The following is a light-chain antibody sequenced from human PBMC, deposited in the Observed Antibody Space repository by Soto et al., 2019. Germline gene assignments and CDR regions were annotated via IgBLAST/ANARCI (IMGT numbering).Light chain of an antibody. Sequence: DIQMTQSAATLSGSVGDRVTITCRASQTISSWSAWYQQKPGKAPKLLIYDASSLESGVPSRFSGSGSGKEFTLNISSLQPDDFATYYCQQYNSYSPPWTFGQGTKVDIK. V-gene: IGKV1-5*01. CDR3: QQYNSYSPPWT. J-gene: IGKJ1*01. CDR1: QTISSW. CDR2: DAS.